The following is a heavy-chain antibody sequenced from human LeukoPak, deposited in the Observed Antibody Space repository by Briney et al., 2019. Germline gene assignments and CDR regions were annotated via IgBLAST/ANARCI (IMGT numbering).Heavy chain of an antibody. Sequence: ASVKVSCKTSGYTFTGYYMHWVRQAPGQGLEWMGWINPNSGGTNYAQKFQGRVTITRATSISTAYMELSSLRPDDTAVYYWARGGYYDGFYFDCGERGTLATVS. J-gene: IGHJ4*02. CDR2: INPNSGGT. D-gene: IGHD3-22*01. V-gene: IGHV1-2*02. CDR3: ARGGYYDGFYFDC. CDR1: GYTFTGYY.